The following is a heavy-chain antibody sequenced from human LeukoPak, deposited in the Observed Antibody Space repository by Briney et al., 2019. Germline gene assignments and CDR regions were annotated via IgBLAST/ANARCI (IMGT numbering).Heavy chain of an antibody. CDR1: GGTFSSYA. CDR3: ARQSYDFWSGYYGDY. J-gene: IGHJ4*02. D-gene: IGHD3-3*01. V-gene: IGHV1-69*13. Sequence: SVKVSCKASGGTFSSYAISWVRQAPGQGLEWMGGIIPIFGTANYAQKFQGRVTITADESTSTAYMELSSLRSEDTDVYYCARQSYDFWSGYYGDYWGQGTLVTVSS. CDR2: IIPIFGTA.